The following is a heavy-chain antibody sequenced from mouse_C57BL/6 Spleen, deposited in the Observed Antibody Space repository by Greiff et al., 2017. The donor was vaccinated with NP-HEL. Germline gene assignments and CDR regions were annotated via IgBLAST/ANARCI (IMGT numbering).Heavy chain of an antibody. V-gene: IGHV3-6*01. CDR1: GYSITSGYY. D-gene: IGHD6-1*01. CDR2: ISYDGSN. CDR3: AREGPSPMDY. J-gene: IGHJ4*01. Sequence: ESGPGLVKPSQSLSLTCSVTGYSITSGYYWNWIRQFPGNKLEWMGYISYDGSNNYNPSLKNRISITRDTSKNQFFLKLNSVTTEDTATYYCAREGPSPMDYWGQGTSVTVSS.